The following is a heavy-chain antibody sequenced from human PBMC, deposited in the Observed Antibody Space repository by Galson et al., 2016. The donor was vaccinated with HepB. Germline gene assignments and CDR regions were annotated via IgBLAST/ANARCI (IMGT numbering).Heavy chain of an antibody. CDR1: GYTFTSYA. J-gene: IGHJ4*02. Sequence: SVKVSCKASGYTFTSYAMHWVRQAPGQRLEWMGWINAGNGNTKYSQKFQGRVTITRDTSTSTAYMELSSLRSEDTAVYYCARGRSTGIFDYWGQGTLVTVSS. V-gene: IGHV1-3*01. CDR3: ARGRSTGIFDY. D-gene: IGHD3-10*01. CDR2: INAGNGNT.